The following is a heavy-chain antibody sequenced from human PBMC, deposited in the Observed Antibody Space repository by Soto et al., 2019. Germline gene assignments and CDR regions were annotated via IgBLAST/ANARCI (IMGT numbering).Heavy chain of an antibody. Sequence: QVQLVQSGAEVKKPGSSVKVSCKASGGTFSGYAISWVRQAPGQGLEWMGGIIPIFGTANYAQKFQGRVTITADESTSTAYMELSSLRSEDTAVYYCARRGGSCHIWCDWFDPWGQGTLVTVSS. CDR1: GGTFSGYA. V-gene: IGHV1-69*01. CDR2: IIPIFGTA. J-gene: IGHJ5*02. D-gene: IGHD2-15*01. CDR3: ARRGGSCHIWCDWFDP.